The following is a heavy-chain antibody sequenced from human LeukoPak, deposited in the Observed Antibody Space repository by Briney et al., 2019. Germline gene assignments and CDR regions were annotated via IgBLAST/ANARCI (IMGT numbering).Heavy chain of an antibody. CDR3: ATAPYDSIGIFDY. J-gene: IGHJ4*02. V-gene: IGHV3-43D*03. Sequence: GGSLRLSCAASGFTLDVYAMHWFGQPRGKGLKSVSLISWDGDSTYYSDSVKGRFTISRDNNKNSLYLQMNSLRTEDTALYYCATAPYDSIGIFDYWGQGTLVTVSS. D-gene: IGHD3-22*01. CDR2: ISWDGDST. CDR1: GFTLDVYA.